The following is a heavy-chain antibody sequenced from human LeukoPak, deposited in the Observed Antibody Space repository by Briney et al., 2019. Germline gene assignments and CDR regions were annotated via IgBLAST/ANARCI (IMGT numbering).Heavy chain of an antibody. CDR2: ISGTGSDT. CDR3: AKHCSSAACYRFEY. CDR1: EFTFSNYA. V-gene: IGHV3-23*01. J-gene: IGHJ4*02. D-gene: IGHD2-2*01. Sequence: GGSQRLSCAASEFTFSNYAMSWVRQAPGKGLEWVSAISGTGSDTNYADSVKGRFTISRDNSKNTLYLQMNSLRAEDTAMYYCAKHCSSAACYRFEYWGQGTLVTVSS.